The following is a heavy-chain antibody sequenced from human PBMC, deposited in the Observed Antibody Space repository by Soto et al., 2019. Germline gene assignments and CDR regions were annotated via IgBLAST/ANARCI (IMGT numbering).Heavy chain of an antibody. V-gene: IGHV1-18*01. Sequence: QGQLVQSGADLKKPGASVKVSCKASGYTCTNYGISWVRQAPGQGPEWMGWINTYNGNTIYAQKLRGRVTMTTDTSTSTAYMELRSLRSDDTAVYYCARAYFWAIAVAGYYFDYWGQGTLVTVSS. CDR2: INTYNGNT. CDR1: GYTCTNYG. CDR3: ARAYFWAIAVAGYYFDY. D-gene: IGHD6-19*01. J-gene: IGHJ4*02.